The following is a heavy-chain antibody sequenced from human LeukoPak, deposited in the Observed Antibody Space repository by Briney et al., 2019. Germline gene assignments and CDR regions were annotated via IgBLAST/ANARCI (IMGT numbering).Heavy chain of an antibody. J-gene: IGHJ5*02. CDR3: ARDICSGGSCPPVWFDP. D-gene: IGHD2-15*01. CDR2: TSAYNGNT. Sequence: ASVKVSCKASGYTFTSYGISWVRQAPGQGLEWMGWTSAYNGNTNYAQKLQGRVTMTTDTSTSTAYMELRSLRSDDTAVYYCARDICSGGSCPPVWFDPWGQGTLVTVSS. V-gene: IGHV1-18*01. CDR1: GYTFTSYG.